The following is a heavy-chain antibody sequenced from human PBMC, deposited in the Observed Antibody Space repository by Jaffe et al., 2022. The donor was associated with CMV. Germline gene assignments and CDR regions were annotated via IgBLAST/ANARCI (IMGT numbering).Heavy chain of an antibody. D-gene: IGHD1-26*01. CDR2: ISYDGSNK. CDR3: AKDRWAVVGPTTYFDY. J-gene: IGHJ4*02. Sequence: QVQLVESGGGVVQPGRSLRLSCAASGFTFSNYAIHWVRQAPGKGLEWVAVISYDGSNKYYVDSVKGRFTISRDNSKNTLYLQMNSLRPEDTAVYYCAKDRWAVVGPTTYFDYWGQGTLVTVSS. V-gene: IGHV3-30*18. CDR1: GFTFSNYA.